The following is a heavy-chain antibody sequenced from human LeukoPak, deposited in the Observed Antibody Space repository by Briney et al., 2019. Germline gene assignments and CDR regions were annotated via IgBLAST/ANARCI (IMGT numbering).Heavy chain of an antibody. D-gene: IGHD3-22*01. V-gene: IGHV1-46*01. Sequence: ASVKVSCKASGYTFTSYYMHWVRQAPGQGLEWMGIINPSGGSTSYAQKFQGRVTMTRDTSTSTVYMELSSLRSEDTAVYYCARAIDYDSSGYYYVRYAFDIWGQGTMVTVSS. CDR2: INPSGGST. J-gene: IGHJ3*02. CDR3: ARAIDYDSSGYYYVRYAFDI. CDR1: GYTFTSYY.